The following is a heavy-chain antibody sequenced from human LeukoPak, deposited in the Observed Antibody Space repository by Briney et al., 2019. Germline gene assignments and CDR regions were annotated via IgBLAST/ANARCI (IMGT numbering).Heavy chain of an antibody. J-gene: IGHJ4*02. V-gene: IGHV3-48*01. CDR1: GFTFSSFH. CDR3: ATDYYDSSGYYTGSY. CDR2: ISRDSTTI. D-gene: IGHD3-22*01. Sequence: GGSLRLSCAASGFTFSSFHINWVRQAPGKGLEWLSYISRDSTTIYYADSVKGRFTISRDNAKNSLYLQMNSLRAEDTAEYHCATDYYDSSGYYTGSYWGQGTLVTVSS.